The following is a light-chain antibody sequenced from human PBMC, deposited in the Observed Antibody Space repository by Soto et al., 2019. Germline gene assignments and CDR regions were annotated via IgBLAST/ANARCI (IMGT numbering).Light chain of an antibody. CDR2: AAS. Sequence: DIQMTQSPSSLSASVGDRVTITCRASQSISSYLNWYQQKPGKAPKLLIYAASSLQSGVQSRFSGSGSGTDFTLTISSLQPEDFATYYCQQSYSTPLTVGGGTKVDI. J-gene: IGKJ4*01. CDR1: QSISSY. V-gene: IGKV1-39*01. CDR3: QQSYSTPLT.